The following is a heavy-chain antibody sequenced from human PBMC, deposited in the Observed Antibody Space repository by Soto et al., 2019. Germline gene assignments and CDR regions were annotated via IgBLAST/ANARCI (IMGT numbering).Heavy chain of an antibody. CDR1: GFTFSSYA. CDR2: ISYDGSNK. Sequence: GGSLRLSCAASGFTFSSYAMHWLRQAPGKGLEWVAVISYDGSNKYYADSVKGRFTISRDNSKNTLYLQMNSLRAEDTAVYYCARETYYDFWSGPYYGMDVWGQGTTVTVSS. V-gene: IGHV3-30-3*01. D-gene: IGHD3-3*01. CDR3: ARETYYDFWSGPYYGMDV. J-gene: IGHJ6*02.